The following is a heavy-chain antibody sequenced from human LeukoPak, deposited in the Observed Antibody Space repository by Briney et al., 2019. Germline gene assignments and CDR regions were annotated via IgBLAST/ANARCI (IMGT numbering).Heavy chain of an antibody. CDR2: TGGGSGI. V-gene: IGHV3-23*01. Sequence: GGSLRLSCAASGFTFSNYAMSWVRQAPGKGLEWVSATGGGSGIYYADSMKSRFTISRDNSKNTLYLQINSLRAEATAVYYCAKWGDYDVLTGYYVSDYWGQGTLVTVSS. CDR3: AKWGDYDVLTGYYVSDY. D-gene: IGHD3-9*01. CDR1: GFTFSNYA. J-gene: IGHJ4*02.